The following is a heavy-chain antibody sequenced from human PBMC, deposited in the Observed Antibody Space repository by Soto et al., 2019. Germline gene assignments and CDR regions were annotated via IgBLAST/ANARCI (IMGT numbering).Heavy chain of an antibody. Sequence: EVRLVESGGGLVQPGRSLRLSCAASGFTFDDYAMHWVRQAPGKGLEWVSGISWNSGSIGYADSVKGRFTISRDNAKNSLYLQMNSLRAEDTALYYCAKDIWGDGSSGWYYFDYWGQGTLVTVSS. CDR3: AKDIWGDGSSGWYYFDY. J-gene: IGHJ4*02. D-gene: IGHD6-19*01. CDR2: ISWNSGSI. V-gene: IGHV3-9*01. CDR1: GFTFDDYA.